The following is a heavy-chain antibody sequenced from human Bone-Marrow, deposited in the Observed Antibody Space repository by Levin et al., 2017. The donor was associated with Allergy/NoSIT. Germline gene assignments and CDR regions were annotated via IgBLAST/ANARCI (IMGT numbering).Heavy chain of an antibody. D-gene: IGHD3-10*01. V-gene: IGHV3-33*01. CDR1: GFTFSHNA. CDR2: IWYDGSEK. CDR3: ARDFGTRSITHRGGFDF. Sequence: PGGSLRLSCAASGFTFSHNAIHWVRQAPGKGLEWVAVIWYDGSEKYYADSVKGRFTISRDNSKNTAYLQMNSLRGEETAVYYCARDFGTRSITHRGGFDFWGQGTMVTV. J-gene: IGHJ3*01.